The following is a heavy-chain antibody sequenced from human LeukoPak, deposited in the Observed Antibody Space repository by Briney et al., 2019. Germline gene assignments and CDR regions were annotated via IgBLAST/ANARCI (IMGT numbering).Heavy chain of an antibody. CDR2: IGSSGTTG. D-gene: IGHD6-25*01. Sequence: GGSLRLSCAVSGFPFSIYEMNWVRQAPGKGLEWVSNIGSSGTTGYYANSVKGRFSISRDNAKNSLYLQMNSLRVEDTGVYYCALLAGASDFDYWGQGALVTVSS. CDR1: GFPFSIYE. V-gene: IGHV3-48*03. CDR3: ALLAGASDFDY. J-gene: IGHJ4*02.